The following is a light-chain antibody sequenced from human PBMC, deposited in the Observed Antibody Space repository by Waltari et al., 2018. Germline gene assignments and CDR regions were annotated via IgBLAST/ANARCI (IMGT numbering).Light chain of an antibody. Sequence: QSALTQPLSVSGSPGQSVPISCTGISSDVGGENYVSWHQHHPGEAPKLMIYDVSKRPSGGPVRFSCSKSGNAASLAISGLQAEDETEYCCCSYAGSYTDVVFGGGTKLTVL. V-gene: IGLV2-11*01. J-gene: IGLJ2*01. CDR2: DVS. CDR3: CSYAGSYTDVV. CDR1: SSDVGGENY.